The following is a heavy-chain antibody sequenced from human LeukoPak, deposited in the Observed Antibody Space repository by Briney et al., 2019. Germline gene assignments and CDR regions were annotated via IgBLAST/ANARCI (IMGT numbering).Heavy chain of an antibody. Sequence: GESLKISCKGSGYSFTSYWIGWVRQMPGKGLEWMGIIYPGDSDTRYSLSFQGQVTISADKSISTAYLQWSSLKASDTAMYYCARHLYDFWSGYYWPFDYWGQGTLVTVSS. CDR3: ARHLYDFWSGYYWPFDY. J-gene: IGHJ4*02. V-gene: IGHV5-51*01. CDR2: IYPGDSDT. CDR1: GYSFTSYW. D-gene: IGHD3-3*01.